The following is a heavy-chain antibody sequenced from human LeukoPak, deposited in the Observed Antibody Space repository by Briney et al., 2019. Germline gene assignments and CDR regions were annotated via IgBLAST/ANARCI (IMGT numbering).Heavy chain of an antibody. CDR2: ISSGSSYT. D-gene: IGHD2-8*02. V-gene: IGHV3-11*06. CDR3: ARFGQLYCPDY. CDR1: GFTFSDSY. Sequence: GGSLRLSCTASGFTFSDSYMSWIRQAPGKGLEWVSYISSGSSYTNYADFVKGRFTISRDNAKNSLYLQMNSLRVEDTAVYYCARFGQLYCPDYWGQGTLVTVSS. J-gene: IGHJ4*02.